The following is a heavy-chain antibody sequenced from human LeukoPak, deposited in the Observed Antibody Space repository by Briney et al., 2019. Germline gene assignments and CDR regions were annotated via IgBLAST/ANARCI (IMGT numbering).Heavy chain of an antibody. Sequence: ASVKVSCKASGYTFTNYGVSWVRQAPGQGLEWMGWISVYNGNTNYEQKVQGRVTMTTDTSTSTAYMELRSLTSDDTAVYYCAVVGLITGLLTDDHWGQGTLVTVSS. J-gene: IGHJ4*02. D-gene: IGHD3-10*01. CDR3: AVVGLITGLLTDDH. V-gene: IGHV1-18*01. CDR2: ISVYNGNT. CDR1: GYTFTNYG.